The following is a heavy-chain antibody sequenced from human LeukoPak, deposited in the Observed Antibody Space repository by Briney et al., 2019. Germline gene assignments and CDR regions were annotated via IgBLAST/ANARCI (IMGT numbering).Heavy chain of an antibody. J-gene: IGHJ5*02. CDR1: GYSISSGYY. Sequence: PSETLSLTCTVSGYSISSGYYWGWIRQPPGKGLEWIGSIYHSGSTYYNPSLKSRVAISVDTSKNHFSLKLISVTAADTAVYYCARLEWELRNWFDPWGQGTLVTVSS. CDR2: IYHSGST. D-gene: IGHD3-3*01. V-gene: IGHV4-38-2*02. CDR3: ARLEWELRNWFDP.